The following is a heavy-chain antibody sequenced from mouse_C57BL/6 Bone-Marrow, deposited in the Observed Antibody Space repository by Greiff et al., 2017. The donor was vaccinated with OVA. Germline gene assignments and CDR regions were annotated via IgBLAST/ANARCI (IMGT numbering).Heavy chain of an antibody. V-gene: IGHV1-55*01. CDR1: GFTFTSYW. Sequence: VKLQQPGAELVKPGASVKMSCKASGFTFTSYWITWVKQRPEQGLEWIGDIYPGSGSTKYNEKFKSKATLTVDTSSSTAYMQLSSLTSEDSAVYYCARSGDCAWFAYWGQGTLVTVSA. CDR3: ARSGDCAWFAY. CDR2: IYPGSGST. J-gene: IGHJ3*01. D-gene: IGHD3-1*01.